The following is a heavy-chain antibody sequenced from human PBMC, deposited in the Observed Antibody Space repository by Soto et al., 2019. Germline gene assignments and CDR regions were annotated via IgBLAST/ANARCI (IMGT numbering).Heavy chain of an antibody. J-gene: IGHJ4*02. V-gene: IGHV3-23*01. CDR3: AVMTYYYFWSGKGHFDY. CDR1: GFTFTTYA. D-gene: IGHD3-3*01. CDR2: ISGSGGGSGGST. Sequence: EVQLLESGGGLVQPGGSLRLSCAASGFTFTTYAMSWVRQAPGKGLEWVSGISGSGGGSGGSTYYADSVKGRFTISRDNSKDKLDLQMNSRRAEDTAVYYCAVMTYYYFWSGKGHFDYWGQGTLVTVSS.